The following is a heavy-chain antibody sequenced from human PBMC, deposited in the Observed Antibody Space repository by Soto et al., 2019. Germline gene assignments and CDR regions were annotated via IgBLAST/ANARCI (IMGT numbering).Heavy chain of an antibody. CDR2: IYYSGST. Sequence: PSETLSLTCTVSGGSISSSSYYWGWIRQPPGKGLEWIGSIYYSGSTYYNPSLKSRVTISVDTSKNQFSLKLSSVTAADTAVYYCARGGLDILTGYYGFDPWGQGTLVTSPQ. D-gene: IGHD3-9*01. J-gene: IGHJ5*02. CDR1: GGSISSSSYY. V-gene: IGHV4-39*01. CDR3: ARGGLDILTGYYGFDP.